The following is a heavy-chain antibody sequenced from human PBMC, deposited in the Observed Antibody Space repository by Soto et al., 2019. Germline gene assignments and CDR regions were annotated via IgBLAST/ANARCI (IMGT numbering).Heavy chain of an antibody. CDR2: VGRFGNT. V-gene: IGHV3-23*01. D-gene: IGHD3-10*01. CDR3: AKEGRLAPPAGDYFDS. Sequence: PGGSLRLSCAACGVPFPQYDRNWVRQAPGKGLEWVAAVGRFGNTYYRDSVRGRFTISRDDSRNRGYLQMSRLRLDDTAVYFCAKEGRLAPPAGDYFDSWGPGTLVTVSS. J-gene: IGHJ4*02. CDR1: GVPFPQYD.